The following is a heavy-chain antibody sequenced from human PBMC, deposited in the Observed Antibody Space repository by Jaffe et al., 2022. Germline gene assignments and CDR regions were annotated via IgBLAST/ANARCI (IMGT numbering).Heavy chain of an antibody. CDR1: GFTFSSYE. D-gene: IGHD3-10*01. CDR3: ARVGYGSGNYYSDY. V-gene: IGHV3-48*03. J-gene: IGHJ4*02. Sequence: EVHLVESGGGLVQPGGSLRLSCAASGFTFSSYEMNWVRQAPGKGLEWVSYINTIGTSTYYADSVKGRFTISRDNSKNSLYLQMNSLRAEDTAVYYCARVGYGSGNYYSDYWGQGALVTVSS. CDR2: INTIGTST.